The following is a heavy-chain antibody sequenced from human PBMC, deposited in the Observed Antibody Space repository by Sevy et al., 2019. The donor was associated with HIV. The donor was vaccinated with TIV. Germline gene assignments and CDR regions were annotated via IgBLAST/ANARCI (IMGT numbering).Heavy chain of an antibody. D-gene: IGHD3-3*01. J-gene: IGHJ6*02. CDR3: ARVERLPTPYYDFWSGSPENYYYYYYGMDV. Sequence: GGSLRLSCAASGFTFSSYGMHWVRQAPGKGLEWVAVIWYDGSNKYYADSVKGRFTISRDNSKNTQYLQMNSLRAEDTAVYYCARVERLPTPYYDFWSGSPENYYYYYYGMDVWGQGTTVTVSS. V-gene: IGHV3-33*01. CDR2: IWYDGSNK. CDR1: GFTFSSYG.